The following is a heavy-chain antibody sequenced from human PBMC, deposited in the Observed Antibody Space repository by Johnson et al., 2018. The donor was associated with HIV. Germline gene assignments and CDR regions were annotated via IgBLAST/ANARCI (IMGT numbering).Heavy chain of an antibody. CDR2: ISYDGSNK. V-gene: IGHV3-30-3*01. CDR3: ARVHPAVAGNDAFDI. D-gene: IGHD6-19*01. Sequence: QMQLVESGGGVVQPGMSLKLSCAASGFTFSSYAMHWVRQAPGKGLEWVAVISYDGSNKYYADSVKGRFTISRDNSKNTLYLQMNSQRAEDTAVYYCARVHPAVAGNDAFDIWGQGTMVTVSS. CDR1: GFTFSSYA. J-gene: IGHJ3*02.